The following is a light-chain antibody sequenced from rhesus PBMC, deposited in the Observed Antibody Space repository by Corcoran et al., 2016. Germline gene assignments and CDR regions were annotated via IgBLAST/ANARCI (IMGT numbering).Light chain of an antibody. CDR1: PGISSW. J-gene: IGKJ3*01. CDR2: KPA. CDR3: QQDSSRPFT. V-gene: IGKV1-22*01. Sequence: DIQMTQSPSSLSASVGDTVTITCRASPGISSWLAWYQQKPGKAPKLLIYKPASLQCGVPSRFRGSGYGTDFTLTISSLQSEDFATYYCQQDSSRPFTFGPGTKLDIK.